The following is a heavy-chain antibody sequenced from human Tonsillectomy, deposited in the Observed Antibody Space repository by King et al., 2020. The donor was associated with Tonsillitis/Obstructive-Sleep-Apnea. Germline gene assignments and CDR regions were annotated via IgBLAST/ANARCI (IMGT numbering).Heavy chain of an antibody. CDR2: ISRSVTTI. CDR3: ARGGAPNNVVVPSGRFDP. D-gene: IGHD2-2*01. Sequence: VQLVESGGGLVQPGGSLRLSWLASGFTFSSYAMNWVRQAPGKGLEWVSYISRSVTTIYYADSLKGRFTISRDNGKNSLYLQMNSLRDEDTAVYYCARGGAPNNVVVPSGRFDPWGQGTLVTVSS. J-gene: IGHJ5*02. CDR1: GFTFSSYA. V-gene: IGHV3-48*02.